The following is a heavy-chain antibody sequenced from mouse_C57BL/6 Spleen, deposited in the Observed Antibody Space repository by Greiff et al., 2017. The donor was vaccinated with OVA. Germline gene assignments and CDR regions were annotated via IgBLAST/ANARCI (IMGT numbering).Heavy chain of an antibody. D-gene: IGHD1-1*01. Sequence: VQLQQSGPELVKPGASVKISCKASGYAFSSSWMNWVKQRPGKGLEWIGRLYPGDGDTNYNGKFKGKATLTADKSSSTAYMQLSSLTSEDSAVYFCATIYYYGSSYDYFDYWGQGTTLTVSS. CDR3: ATIYYYGSSYDYFDY. V-gene: IGHV1-82*01. CDR2: LYPGDGDT. CDR1: GYAFSSSW. J-gene: IGHJ2*01.